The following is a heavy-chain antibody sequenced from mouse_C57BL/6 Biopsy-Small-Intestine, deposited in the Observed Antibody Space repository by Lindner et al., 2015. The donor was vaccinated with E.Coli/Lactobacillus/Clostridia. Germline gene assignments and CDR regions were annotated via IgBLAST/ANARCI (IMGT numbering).Heavy chain of an antibody. J-gene: IGHJ4*01. CDR1: GYTFIGHY. CDR2: IDPNSGDT. CDR3: ARRCGRGSTYVGVDL. D-gene: IGHD5-5*01. V-gene: IGHV1-66*01. Sequence: SVKVSCKASGYTFIGHYIHWVRQAPGQGLEWMGPIDPNSGDTLFAQKIQGRFTMTRDTSISTVYMELSSLTSDDTAVYYCARRCGRGSTYVGVDLWGQGTLVTVSS.